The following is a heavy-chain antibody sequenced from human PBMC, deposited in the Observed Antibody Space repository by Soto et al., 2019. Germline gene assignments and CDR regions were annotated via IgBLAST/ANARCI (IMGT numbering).Heavy chain of an antibody. CDR1: GYSFATYW. CDR2: IYPGDSDT. CDR3: ARQINDYYYYGMDV. V-gene: IGHV5-51*01. J-gene: IGHJ6*02. Sequence: GESLKISCKGSGYSFATYWIAWVRQMPGKGPEWMGIIYPGDSDTRYSPSFQGQVTISADKSISTAYLQWSSLKASDTAMYYCARQINDYYYYGMDVWGQGTTVTVSS.